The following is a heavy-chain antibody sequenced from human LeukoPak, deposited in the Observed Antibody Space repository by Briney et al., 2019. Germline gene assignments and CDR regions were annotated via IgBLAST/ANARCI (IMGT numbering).Heavy chain of an antibody. CDR3: ARGYCSGGSCSGYYYYYYYMDV. V-gene: IGHV4-61*02. D-gene: IGHD2-15*01. J-gene: IGHJ6*03. CDR1: GGSISSGSYY. CDR2: IYTSGST. Sequence: SETLSLTSTVSGGSISSGSYYWSWIRQPAGKGLEWIGRIYTSGSTNYNPSLKSRVTISVDTSRNQFSLKLSSVTAADTAVYYYARGYCSGGSCSGYYYYYYYMDVWGKGTSVTVSS.